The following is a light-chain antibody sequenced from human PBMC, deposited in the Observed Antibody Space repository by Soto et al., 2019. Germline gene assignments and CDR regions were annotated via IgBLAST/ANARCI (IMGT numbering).Light chain of an antibody. CDR2: DVA. CDR3: CSYAGGNSYV. J-gene: IGLJ1*01. Sequence: QSALTQPRSVSGSPGESVTISCTGTSSDVGGFNYVSWYQQYPGKAPSLLIYDVAKRPSRVPDRFSGSKSGNTASQTIAGLQAEDEADYYCCSYAGGNSYVFGTATKLTVL. CDR1: SSDVGGFNY. V-gene: IGLV2-11*01.